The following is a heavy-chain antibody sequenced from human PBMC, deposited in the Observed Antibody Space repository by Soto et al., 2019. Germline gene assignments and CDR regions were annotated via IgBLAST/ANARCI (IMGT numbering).Heavy chain of an antibody. J-gene: IGHJ6*02. D-gene: IGHD3-10*01. CDR2: ISAYNGNT. CDR3: ARDRSIRSGSYYRGVNYYGMDV. Sequence: ASVKVSCKASGYTFTSYGISWVRQAPGQGLEWMGWISAYNGNTNYAQKLQGRVTMTTDTSTSTAYMELRSLRSDDTAVYYCARDRSIRSGSYYRGVNYYGMDVWGQGTTVTV. V-gene: IGHV1-18*01. CDR1: GYTFTSYG.